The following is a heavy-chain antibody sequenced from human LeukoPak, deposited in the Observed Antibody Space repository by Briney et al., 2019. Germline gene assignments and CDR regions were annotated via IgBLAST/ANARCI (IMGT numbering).Heavy chain of an antibody. CDR1: GFTFSTYA. CDR2: ISGSSSHT. CDR3: TKEYDKTDRSPQWGFDS. D-gene: IGHD6-19*01. J-gene: IGHJ4*02. V-gene: IGHV3-23*01. Sequence: GGSLRLSCAASGFTFSTYAMSWVRQAPGKGLEWVSGISGSSSHTEDADSVKGRFTISRDNSKNTLFLQMNNLRVEDTALYYCTKEYDKTDRSPQWGFDSWGQGTLVTVSS.